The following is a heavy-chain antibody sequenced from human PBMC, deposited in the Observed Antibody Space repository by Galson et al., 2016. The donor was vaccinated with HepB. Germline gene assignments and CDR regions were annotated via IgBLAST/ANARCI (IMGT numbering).Heavy chain of an antibody. Sequence: SLRLSCAASGFSFSRYWMHWVRQAPGKGLVCVSRINKDGSSTSYADSVKGRLVIARDNSKTTLFLQMNNLRAEDTATYYCAKDLRTWGQGTLVTVSS. CDR3: AKDLRT. D-gene: IGHD1-1*01. V-gene: IGHV3-74*01. CDR1: GFSFSRYW. J-gene: IGHJ4*02. CDR2: INKDGSST.